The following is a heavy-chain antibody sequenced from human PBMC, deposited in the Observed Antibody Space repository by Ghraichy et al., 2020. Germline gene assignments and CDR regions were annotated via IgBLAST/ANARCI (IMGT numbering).Heavy chain of an antibody. D-gene: IGHD3-10*01. Sequence: SLRLSCTTSGFTFATYNVHWFRQAPGKGLEWIAFIRSKTYGETTQYVASVQGRFTVSRDDSKSIAYLQMNSLKTEDTAVYYCASVPYYNSPPAHWGQGTLVTVSS. CDR2: IRSKTYGETT. V-gene: IGHV3-49*03. CDR3: ASVPYYNSPPAH. J-gene: IGHJ4*02. CDR1: GFTFATYN.